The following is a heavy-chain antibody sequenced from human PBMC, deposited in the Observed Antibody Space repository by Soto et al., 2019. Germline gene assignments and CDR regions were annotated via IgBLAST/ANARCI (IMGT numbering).Heavy chain of an antibody. CDR1: GFTFSSYW. CDR3: AKDPGDSSGIHDY. V-gene: IGHV3-74*01. J-gene: IGHJ4*02. CDR2: INSDGSST. Sequence: GGSLRLSCAASGFTFSSYWMHWVRQAPGKGLVWVSRINSDGSSTSYADSVKGRFSISRDNSKNTLYLQMNSLRVEDTAVYYCAKDPGDSSGIHDYWGQGTLVTVSS. D-gene: IGHD3-22*01.